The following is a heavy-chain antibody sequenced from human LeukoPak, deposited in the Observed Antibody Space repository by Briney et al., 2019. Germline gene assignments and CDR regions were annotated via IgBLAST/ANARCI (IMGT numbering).Heavy chain of an antibody. Sequence: GGSLRLSCAASGVIFNNFAFHWVRQAPGKGLEWVAAVAFDGGNKYYADSVRGRLTISRDNSKNTLYLQMNSLRAEDTAVYYCARGVDYYENSGAIDYWGQGTLVTVSS. V-gene: IGHV3-30-3*01. CDR2: VAFDGGNK. D-gene: IGHD3-22*01. CDR1: GVIFNNFA. J-gene: IGHJ4*02. CDR3: ARGVDYYENSGAIDY.